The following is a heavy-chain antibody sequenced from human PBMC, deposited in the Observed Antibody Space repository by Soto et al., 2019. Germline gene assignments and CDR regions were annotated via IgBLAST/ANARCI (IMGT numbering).Heavy chain of an antibody. CDR1: GYSISSGYY. CDR3: ARDRIVVVPAAIYYYYYGMDV. CDR2: IYHSGST. J-gene: IGHJ6*02. Sequence: SETLSLTCAVSGYSISSGYYWGWIRQPPGEGLEWIGSIYHSGSTYYNPSLKSRVTISVDTSKNQFSLKLSSVTAADTAVYYCARDRIVVVPAAIYYYYYGMDVWGQGXTVTVSS. V-gene: IGHV4-38-2*02. D-gene: IGHD2-2*01.